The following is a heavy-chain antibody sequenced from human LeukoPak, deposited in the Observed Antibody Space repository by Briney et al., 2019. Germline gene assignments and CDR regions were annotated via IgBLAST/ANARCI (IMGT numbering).Heavy chain of an antibody. V-gene: IGHV1-46*01. CDR2: INPSGGST. D-gene: IGHD3-9*01. CDR3: ARGRDYDILTAHLDY. Sequence: GASVKVSCKASGYTFTSYYIHWVRQAPGQGLEWMGIINPSGGSTSYAQKFQGRVTMTRDTSTITVYMELSSLRSEDTAVYYCARGRDYDILTAHLDYWGQGTLVTVSS. CDR1: GYTFTSYY. J-gene: IGHJ4*02.